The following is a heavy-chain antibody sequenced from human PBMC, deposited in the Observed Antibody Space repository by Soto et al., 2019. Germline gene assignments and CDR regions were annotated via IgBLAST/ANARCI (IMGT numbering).Heavy chain of an antibody. V-gene: IGHV4-59*08. CDR1: GGSISSYY. Sequence: SETLSLTCTVSGGSISSYYWSWIRQPPGKGLEWIGYIYYSGSTNYNPSLKSRVTISVDTSKNQFSLKLSSVTAADTAVYYCARHCTREYYYYYMDVWGKGTTVTVSS. CDR2: IYYSGST. CDR3: ARHCTREYYYYYMDV. J-gene: IGHJ6*03.